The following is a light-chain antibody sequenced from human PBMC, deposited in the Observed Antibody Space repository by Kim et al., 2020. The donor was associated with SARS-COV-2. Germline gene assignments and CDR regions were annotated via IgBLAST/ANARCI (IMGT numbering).Light chain of an antibody. CDR2: TAS. V-gene: IGKV1-39*01. J-gene: IGKJ2*01. CDR1: QSISSY. Sequence: DIQMTQSPSSLSASVGDRVTITCRASQSISSYLNWYQQKPGNAPKLLIYTASSLQSGVPSRFSGSGSGTDFTLTISSLQPEDFATYYCQQSYSSHYTFGRGTKLEI. CDR3: QQSYSSHYT.